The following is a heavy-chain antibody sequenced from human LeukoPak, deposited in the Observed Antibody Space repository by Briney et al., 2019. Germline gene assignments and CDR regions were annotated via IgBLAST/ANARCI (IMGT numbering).Heavy chain of an antibody. CDR2: INHSGST. V-gene: IGHV4-34*01. CDR1: GGSFSGYY. D-gene: IGHD1-26*01. J-gene: IGHJ3*02. Sequence: PSETLSLTCAVYGGSFSGYYWSWIRQPPGKGLEWIGEINHSGSTNYNPSLKSRVTISVDTSKNQFSLKLSSVTAADTAVYYCAAAPPELNAFDIWGQGTMVTVSS. CDR3: AAAPPELNAFDI.